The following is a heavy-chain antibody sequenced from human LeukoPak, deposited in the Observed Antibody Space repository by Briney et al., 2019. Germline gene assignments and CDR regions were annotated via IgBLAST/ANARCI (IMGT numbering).Heavy chain of an antibody. Sequence: GGSLRLSCAASGFTFSSYWMHWVRQAPGKGLVWVSRINSDGSSTSYADSVKGRFTISRDNAKNTLYLQMNSLRAEDTAVYYCAKARGSYYNPPENWGQGTLVTVSS. CDR3: AKARGSYYNPPEN. J-gene: IGHJ4*02. CDR2: INSDGSST. CDR1: GFTFSSYW. D-gene: IGHD1-26*01. V-gene: IGHV3-74*01.